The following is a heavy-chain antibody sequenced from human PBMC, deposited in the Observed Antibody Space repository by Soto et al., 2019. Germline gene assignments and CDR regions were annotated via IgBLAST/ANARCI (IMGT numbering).Heavy chain of an antibody. CDR1: GYTFTSYA. CDR3: ARVDSSSPRGYYGMDV. J-gene: IGHJ6*02. D-gene: IGHD6-6*01. V-gene: IGHV1-3*01. CDR2: INAGNGNT. Sequence: QVQLVQSGAEVKKPGASVKVSCKASGYTFTSYAMHWVRQAPGQRLEWMGWINAGNGNTKYSQKFQGRVTITRDTSASTAYMELSSLRSEDTAAYYCARVDSSSPRGYYGMDVWGQGTTVTVSS.